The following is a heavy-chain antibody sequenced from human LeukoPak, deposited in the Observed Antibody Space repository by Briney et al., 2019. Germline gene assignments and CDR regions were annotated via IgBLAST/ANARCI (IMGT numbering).Heavy chain of an antibody. D-gene: IGHD3-22*01. CDR1: GFTFSKYA. V-gene: IGHV3-11*01. CDR2: ISSSGSTI. J-gene: IGHJ4*02. CDR3: ARDYYDSSGYYPALDY. Sequence: PGGSLRLSCAASGFTFSKYAMSWIRQAPGKGLEWVSYISSSGSTIYYADSVKGRFTISRDNAKNSLYLQMNSLRAEDTAVYYCARDYYDSSGYYPALDYWGQGTLVTVSS.